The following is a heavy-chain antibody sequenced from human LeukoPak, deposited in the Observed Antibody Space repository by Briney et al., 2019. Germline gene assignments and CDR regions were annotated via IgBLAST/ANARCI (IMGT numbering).Heavy chain of an antibody. J-gene: IGHJ5*02. D-gene: IGHD6-19*01. CDR1: GFTFNDYA. V-gene: IGHV3-9*01. CDR2: ISWNSGSI. CDR3: TKGGSSGLANWFEP. Sequence: GGSLRLSCAASGFTFNDYAMHWVRHAPGKGLEWVSGISWNSGSIVYADSVKGRFTISRDNAKNSLYLLMNSLRVEDTALYYCTKGGSSGLANWFEPWGQGTLVTVSS.